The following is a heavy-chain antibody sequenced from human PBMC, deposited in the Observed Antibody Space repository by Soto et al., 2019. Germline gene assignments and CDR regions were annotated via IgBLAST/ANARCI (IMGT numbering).Heavy chain of an antibody. Sequence: PGGSLRLSCAASGFTFSSYAMHWVRQAPGKGLEYVSAISSNGGSTYYAKSVKGRFTISRDNSKNTLYLQMGSLRAEDMAVYYCARALGDSGSFLSWFDPWGQGTLVTVSS. CDR1: GFTFSSYA. J-gene: IGHJ5*02. CDR3: ARALGDSGSFLSWFDP. V-gene: IGHV3-64*01. D-gene: IGHD1-26*01. CDR2: ISSNGGST.